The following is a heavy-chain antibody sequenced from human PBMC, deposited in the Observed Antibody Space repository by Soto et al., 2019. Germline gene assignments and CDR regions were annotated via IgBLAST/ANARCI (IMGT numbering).Heavy chain of an antibody. V-gene: IGHV1-3*01. J-gene: IGHJ6*02. CDR1: GYTFTSYA. CDR2: INAGNGNT. Sequence: QVQLVQSGAEVKKPGASVKVSCKASGYTFTSYAMHWVRQAPGQRLEWMGWINAGNGNTKYSQMFQGRVTITRDTSARTAYMELSSLRSEDTAVYYCASSYYYDISGYSSLYYYYGMDVWGQGTTVTVSS. CDR3: ASSYYYDISGYSSLYYYYGMDV. D-gene: IGHD3-22*01.